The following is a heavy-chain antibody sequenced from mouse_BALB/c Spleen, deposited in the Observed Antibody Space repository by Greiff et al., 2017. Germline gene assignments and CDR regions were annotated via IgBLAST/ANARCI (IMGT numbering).Heavy chain of an antibody. V-gene: IGHV1-82*01. D-gene: IGHD1-1*02. CDR3: ARSGDYGWYFDV. CDR2: IYPGDGDT. CDR1: GYAFSSSW. Sequence: QVQLKESGPELVKPGASVKISCKASGYAFSSSWMNWVKQRPGQGLEWIGRIYPGDGDTNYNGKFKGKATLTADKSSSTAYMQLSSLTSVDSAVYFCARSGDYGWYFDVWGAGTTVTVSS. J-gene: IGHJ1*01.